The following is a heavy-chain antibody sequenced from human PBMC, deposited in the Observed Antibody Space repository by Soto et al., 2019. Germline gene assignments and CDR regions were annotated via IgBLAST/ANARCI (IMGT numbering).Heavy chain of an antibody. D-gene: IGHD5-18*01. Sequence: QVQLLQSGAEVKKPGSSVKVSGKASGGIFSSYTINWLRQAPGQGLEWLGWIIPIFGSANYAQKLQGRVTITADESTSTAYMELSSLSSEDTAVYYCARMSNTGMVTTRYYGMDVWGQGTTVTVSS. CDR3: ARMSNTGMVTTRYYGMDV. V-gene: IGHV1-69*01. CDR2: IIPIFGSA. CDR1: GGIFSSYT. J-gene: IGHJ6*02.